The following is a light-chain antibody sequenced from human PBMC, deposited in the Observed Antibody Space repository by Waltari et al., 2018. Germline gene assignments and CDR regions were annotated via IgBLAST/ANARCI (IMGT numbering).Light chain of an antibody. CDR3: QQYYNTPFT. CDR1: QSVFYSPNNNNY. CDR2: WAS. Sequence: DIVMTQSPDSLAVSLGERAPINRKSSQSVFYSPNNNNYLAWYQQKPGQPPKLLIYWASTRESGVPDRFSGSGSGTDFTLTISSLQAEDVAVYYCQQYYNTPFTFGPGTKVDIK. V-gene: IGKV4-1*01. J-gene: IGKJ3*01.